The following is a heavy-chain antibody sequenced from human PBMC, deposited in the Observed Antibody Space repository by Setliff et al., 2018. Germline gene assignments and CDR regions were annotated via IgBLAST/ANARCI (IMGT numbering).Heavy chain of an antibody. J-gene: IGHJ4*02. CDR1: GFTFSASP. CDR2: ITSDGSST. CDR3: VRDSPYCVNGVCRGY. D-gene: IGHD2-21*01. V-gene: IGHV3-74*01. Sequence: GGSLRLSCVASGFTFSASPMSWVRQTPGKGLVWVSRITSDGSSTTYADSVKGRFTISRDNAKNSLYLQMNNLRAEVTAVYYCVRDSPYCVNGVCRGYWGQGTQVTVSS.